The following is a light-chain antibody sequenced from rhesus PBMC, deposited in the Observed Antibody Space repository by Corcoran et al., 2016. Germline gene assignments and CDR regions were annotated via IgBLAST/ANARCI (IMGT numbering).Light chain of an antibody. Sequence: DIVMTQTPLSLPITPGEPASISCRSSQSLLHSNGNTYLHWYLQTPGQSPRFLIYGGSNRALGVPDRFSGSGSRNDFSLKISKVESEDVGVYSCVQAIAFPFTFGPGTKLDIK. CDR1: QSLLHSNGNTY. J-gene: IGKJ3*01. CDR2: GGS. CDR3: VQAIAFPFT. V-gene: IGKV2-72*02.